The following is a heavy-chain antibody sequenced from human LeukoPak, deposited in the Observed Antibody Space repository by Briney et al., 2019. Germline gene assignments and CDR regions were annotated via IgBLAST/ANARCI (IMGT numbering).Heavy chain of an antibody. Sequence: GGSLRLSCAASGDTFRSYWMSLVRQAPGKGLEWVANIKQDGSEKYYVDSVKGRFTISRDNAKDSVYLQMNSLRAEDTAVYYCARDAFRARYFDLWGRGTLVTVSS. V-gene: IGHV3-7*01. J-gene: IGHJ2*01. CDR3: ARDAFRARYFDL. D-gene: IGHD3-10*01. CDR1: GDTFRSYW. CDR2: IKQDGSEK.